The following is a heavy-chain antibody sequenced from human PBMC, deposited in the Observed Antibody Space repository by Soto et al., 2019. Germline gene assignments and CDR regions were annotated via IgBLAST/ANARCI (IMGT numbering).Heavy chain of an antibody. CDR1: GGSISSSSYY. J-gene: IGHJ4*02. D-gene: IGHD5-12*01. Sequence: SETLSLTCTVSGGSISSSSYYWGWIRPPPGKGLEWIGSIYYSGSTYYNPSLMSRVTISVETSKNLFSLKLSSVTAADTAVYYCATPKGIVATMYYFDYWGQGTLVTVSS. CDR2: IYYSGST. V-gene: IGHV4-39*01. CDR3: ATPKGIVATMYYFDY.